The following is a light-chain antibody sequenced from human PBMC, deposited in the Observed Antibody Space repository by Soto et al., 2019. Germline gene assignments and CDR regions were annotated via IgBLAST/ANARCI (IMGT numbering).Light chain of an antibody. J-gene: IGLJ1*01. V-gene: IGLV2-14*01. CDR3: SSYTPSSSYV. CDR2: DVT. Sequence: QSALTQPASVSGSPGQTITISCTGTSSDVGGYIYVSWYQQHPGTAPKLMIYDVTSRPSGVSYRFSGSKSGNSASLTISGLQAEDDDDYYCSSYTPSSSYVFGTGTKVTVL. CDR1: SSDVGGYIY.